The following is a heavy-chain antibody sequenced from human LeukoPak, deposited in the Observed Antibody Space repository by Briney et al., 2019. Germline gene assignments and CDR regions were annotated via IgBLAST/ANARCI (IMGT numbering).Heavy chain of an antibody. CDR2: ISNDGSNK. D-gene: IGHD3-22*01. CDR1: GFTFSRYA. J-gene: IGHJ4*02. Sequence: LPGGSLRLSCAASGFTFSRYAMHWVRQAPGKGLEWVAVISNDGSNKYYTDSVKGRFTISRDNSKNTLFLQMNSLRAEDTAVYYCAREGDYYDRSGYDAYYFDSWGQGTLVTVSS. V-gene: IGHV3-30-3*01. CDR3: AREGDYYDRSGYDAYYFDS.